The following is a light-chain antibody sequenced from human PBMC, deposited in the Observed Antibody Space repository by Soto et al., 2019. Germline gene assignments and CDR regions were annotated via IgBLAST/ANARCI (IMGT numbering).Light chain of an antibody. J-gene: IGKJ1*01. CDR2: ATS. V-gene: IGKV3-15*01. CDR1: QSGSSN. Sequence: EIVMTQSPATLSVSPGERATLSCRASQSGSSNLACYQQKPGQAPRLLIYATSTRATGVPARFSGSGSGTEFTLTISSLQSEDFAVYYCQEYNNWPPWTFGQGTKVEIK. CDR3: QEYNNWPPWT.